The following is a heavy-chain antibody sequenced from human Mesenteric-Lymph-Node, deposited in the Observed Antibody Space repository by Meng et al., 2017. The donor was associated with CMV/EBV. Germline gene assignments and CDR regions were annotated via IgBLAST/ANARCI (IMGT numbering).Heavy chain of an antibody. V-gene: IGHV1-69*05. Sequence: KICGGTFPSCATNWLRQTPGQGFEWMGTIIPMFGAAQYSQKFTGRVSVTTNESTTTAFIELSSLRPDDTAVYYCARGPGAGTPLGFDYWGQGTLVTVSS. CDR1: GGTFPSCA. J-gene: IGHJ4*02. CDR3: ARGPGAGTPLGFDY. CDR2: IIPMFGAA. D-gene: IGHD1/OR15-1a*01.